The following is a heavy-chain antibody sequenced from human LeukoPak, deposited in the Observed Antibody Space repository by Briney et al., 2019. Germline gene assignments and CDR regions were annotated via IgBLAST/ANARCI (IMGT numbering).Heavy chain of an antibody. V-gene: IGHV4-34*01. CDR1: AGSFSGYY. CDR2: INYSGST. Sequence: SETLSLTCAVYAGSFSGYYWNWIRQPPGKGLEWIGEINYSGSTNYNPSLKSRVTISVDTSKNQFSLKLTSVTAADTAMYYCARGRSPVDWGQGTLVTVSS. CDR3: ARGRSPVD. J-gene: IGHJ4*02. D-gene: IGHD2-15*01.